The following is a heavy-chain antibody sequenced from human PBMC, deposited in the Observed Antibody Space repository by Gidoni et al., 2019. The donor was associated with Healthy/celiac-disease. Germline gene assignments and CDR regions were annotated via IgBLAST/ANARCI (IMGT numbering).Heavy chain of an antibody. CDR2: IYPGDSDT. CDR3: ASTVVVLTEDAFDI. CDR1: GYSFTSYW. D-gene: IGHD2-2*01. J-gene: IGHJ3*02. V-gene: IGHV5-51*03. Sequence: EVQLVRSGAEVKKPGESLKISCKGSGYSFTSYWIGWVRQMPGKGLEWLGIIYPGDSDTRYSPSFQGQVTTPADKSISTAYLQWSSLKASDTAMYYCASTVVVLTEDAFDIWGQGTMVTVSS.